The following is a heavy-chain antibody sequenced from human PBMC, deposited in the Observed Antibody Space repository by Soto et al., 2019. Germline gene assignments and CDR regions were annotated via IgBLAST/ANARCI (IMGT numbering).Heavy chain of an antibody. V-gene: IGHV3-33*01. D-gene: IGHD6-19*01. CDR1: GFSFSKFA. Sequence: PGGSLRLSCAAYGFSFSKFAMHWVRQAPGKGLECVAVIWFDGSKRDYADSVKGRFTVSRDNSENTLFLQMNNLGAEDTGVYYCAREGDSSVYPFYFDSWGQGTMVTVSS. CDR2: IWFDGSKR. J-gene: IGHJ4*02. CDR3: AREGDSSVYPFYFDS.